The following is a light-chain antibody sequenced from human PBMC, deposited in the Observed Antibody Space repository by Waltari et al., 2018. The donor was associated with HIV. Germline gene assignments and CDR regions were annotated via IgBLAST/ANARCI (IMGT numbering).Light chain of an antibody. J-gene: IGLJ2*01. CDR3: SSYTSSSTLEV. CDR2: EVS. CDR1: RSDVGGYNF. Sequence: QSALTHPASVAASPVQSITISCTGTRSDVGGYNFGSWYQQHPDKAPKLMIYEVSNRPSGVSHRFSGSKSGTTASLTISGLQAEDEADYYCSSYTSSSTLEVFGGGTKLTVL. V-gene: IGLV2-14*01.